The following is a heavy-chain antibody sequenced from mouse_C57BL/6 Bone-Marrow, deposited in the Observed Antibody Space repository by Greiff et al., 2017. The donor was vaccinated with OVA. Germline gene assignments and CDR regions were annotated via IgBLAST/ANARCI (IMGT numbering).Heavy chain of an antibody. CDR3: ARRDSSGPFAY. J-gene: IGHJ3*01. D-gene: IGHD3-2*02. Sequence: QVQLQESGPGILQSSQTLSLTCSFSGFSLSTSGMGVSWLRQPSGKGLEWLAHIYWDDDKRYNPSLKSRHTISKDTSRNQVFLKITSVDTADTATYYCARRDSSGPFAYWGQGTLVTVSA. V-gene: IGHV8-12*01. CDR1: GFSLSTSGMG. CDR2: IYWDDDK.